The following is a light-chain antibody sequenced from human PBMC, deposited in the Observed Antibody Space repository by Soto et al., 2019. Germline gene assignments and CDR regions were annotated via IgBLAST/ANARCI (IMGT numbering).Light chain of an antibody. CDR1: QSVLYSSNNKTF. Sequence: DIVMTQSPDSLAVSLGERSTINCKSSQSVLYSSNNKTFLVWYQQRPGQPPRLLIHDASHRAAGIPARFSGSGFGPDFTLTISRLAPEDAAVYSCQQRSNWPPITFGQGTRLEIK. V-gene: IGKV4-1*01. CDR3: QQRSNWPPIT. J-gene: IGKJ5*01. CDR2: DAS.